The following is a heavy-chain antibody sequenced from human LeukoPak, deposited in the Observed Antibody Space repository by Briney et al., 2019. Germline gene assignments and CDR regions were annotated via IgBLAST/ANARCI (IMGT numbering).Heavy chain of an antibody. CDR2: IIPIFGTA. CDR1: GGTFSSYA. Sequence: ASVKVSCKASGGTFSSYAISWVRQAPGQGLEWMGGIIPIFGTANYAQKFQGRVTITADESTSTAYMELSSLRSEDTAVYYCARVDRGFVVVPAAIRWNTFDYWGQGTLVTVSS. J-gene: IGHJ4*02. V-gene: IGHV1-69*13. CDR3: ARVDRGFVVVPAAIRWNTFDY. D-gene: IGHD2-2*01.